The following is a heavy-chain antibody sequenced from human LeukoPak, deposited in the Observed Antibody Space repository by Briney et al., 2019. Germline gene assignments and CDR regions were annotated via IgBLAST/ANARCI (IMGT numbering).Heavy chain of an antibody. CDR1: GYTFTSYY. V-gene: IGHV1-46*01. CDR3: ARVGGGAYKGWFDP. Sequence: ASVKVSCKASGYTFTSYYMHWVRQAPGQRLEWMGIINPNGGSTSYAQKFLARVTMTRDMSTDTVYMELSSLRSEDTAVYYCARVGGGAYKGWFDPWGQGTLVTVSS. J-gene: IGHJ5*02. CDR2: INPNGGST. D-gene: IGHD5-12*01.